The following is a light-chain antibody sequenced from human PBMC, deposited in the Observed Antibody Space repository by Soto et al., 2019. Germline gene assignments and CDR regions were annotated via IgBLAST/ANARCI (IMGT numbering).Light chain of an antibody. CDR2: EVS. J-gene: IGLJ1*01. CDR1: SSDIGDYNY. Sequence: QSVLTQPPSASGSPGQSVTISCTGNSSDIGDYNYVAWYQQHPGKAPKLMIYEVSKRPSGVPDRFSGSKSGNTASLTVSGLQAEDEADYYCSSYAGSNNYVFGTGTKVTVL. V-gene: IGLV2-8*01. CDR3: SSYAGSNNYV.